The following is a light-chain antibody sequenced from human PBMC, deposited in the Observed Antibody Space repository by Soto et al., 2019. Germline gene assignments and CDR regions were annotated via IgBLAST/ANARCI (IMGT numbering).Light chain of an antibody. CDR1: QTVRNNY. Sequence: EFVLTQSPGTLSLSPGERATLSCRASQTVRNNYLAWYQQKPGQAPRLLIYDASSRATGIPDRFSGGGSGTSFTLTISRLEPEDLAVYYCQQFSSYPLTFGGGTKVEIK. CDR3: QQFSSYPLT. CDR2: DAS. J-gene: IGKJ4*01. V-gene: IGKV3-20*01.